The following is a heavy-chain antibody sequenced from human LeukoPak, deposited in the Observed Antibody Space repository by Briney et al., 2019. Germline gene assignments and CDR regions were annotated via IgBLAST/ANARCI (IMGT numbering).Heavy chain of an antibody. D-gene: IGHD3-22*01. V-gene: IGHV3-11*01. CDR3: ARDPTYYYDSSGSAIDY. CDR2: ISSSGSTI. Sequence: GGSLSLSCAASGFTFSDYYMSWIRQAPGKGLEWVSYISSSGSTIYYADSVQGRFTISRDNAKNSLYLQMNSLRAEDTAVYYCARDPTYYYDSSGSAIDYWGQGTLVTVSS. CDR1: GFTFSDYY. J-gene: IGHJ4*02.